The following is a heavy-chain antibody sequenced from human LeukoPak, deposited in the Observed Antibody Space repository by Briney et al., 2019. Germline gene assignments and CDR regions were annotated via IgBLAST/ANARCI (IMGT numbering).Heavy chain of an antibody. CDR3: ARDAGWNVDY. CDR1: GGSFSGYY. D-gene: IGHD1-1*01. J-gene: IGHJ4*02. Sequence: SETLSLTCAVSGGSFSGYYWSWIRQAAGKGLEWIGRIDSSGNTNYNPSFKSRVTMSVDTSKNQLYLRLSSVTAADTAAYYCARDAGWNVDYWGQGTLVTVSS. V-gene: IGHV4-4*07. CDR2: IDSSGNT.